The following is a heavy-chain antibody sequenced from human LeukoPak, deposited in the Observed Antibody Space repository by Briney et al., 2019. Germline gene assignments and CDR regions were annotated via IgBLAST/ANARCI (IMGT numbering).Heavy chain of an antibody. V-gene: IGHV1-69*10. CDR3: GRGARPPHYYYYMDV. CDR1: GGTFSSYA. J-gene: IGHJ6*03. D-gene: IGHD5-12*01. Sequence: SVKVSCKASGGTFSSYAISWVRQAPGQGLEWMGGIIPILGTANYAQKFQGRVTISADKSTSTAYMELSSLRSEDTAVYYCGRGARPPHYYYYMDVWGKGTTVTVSS. CDR2: IIPILGTA.